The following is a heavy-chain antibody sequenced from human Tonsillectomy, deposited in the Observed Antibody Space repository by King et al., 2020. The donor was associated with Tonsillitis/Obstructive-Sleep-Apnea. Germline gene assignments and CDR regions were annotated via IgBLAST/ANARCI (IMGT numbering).Heavy chain of an antibody. D-gene: IGHD4-17*01. CDR3: AKDRYDYGDYPFRPY. CDR2: ISGSGGST. V-gene: IGHV3-23*04. Sequence: VQRVESGGGLVQPGGDLRLSWAASGFTLSSYAMSWVRQAPGKGLEWVSAISGSGGSTYYADSVKGRFTISRDNSKNTLYLQMNSLRAEDTAVYYCAKDRYDYGDYPFRPYWGQGTLVTVSS. J-gene: IGHJ4*02. CDR1: GFTLSSYA.